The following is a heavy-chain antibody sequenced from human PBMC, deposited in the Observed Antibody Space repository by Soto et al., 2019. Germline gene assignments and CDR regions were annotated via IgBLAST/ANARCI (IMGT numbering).Heavy chain of an antibody. D-gene: IGHD6-6*01. CDR1: GGTFSSYA. Sequence: QVQLVQSGAEVKKPGSSVKVSCKASGGTFSSYAISWVRQAPGQGLEWMGGIIPIFGTANYAQKFQGRVTITADESTSTAYMELSSLRSEDTAVYYCASDFGGHEYSSSSSFDYWGQGTLVTVSS. J-gene: IGHJ4*02. CDR2: IIPIFGTA. V-gene: IGHV1-69*01. CDR3: ASDFGGHEYSSSSSFDY.